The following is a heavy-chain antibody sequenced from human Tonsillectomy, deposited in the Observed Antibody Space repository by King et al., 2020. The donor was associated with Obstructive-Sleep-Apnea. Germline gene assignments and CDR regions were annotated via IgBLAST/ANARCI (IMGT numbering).Heavy chain of an antibody. D-gene: IGHD3/OR15-3a*01. Sequence: QLVQSGAEAKKPGESLKISCTGSGFSFSRHWIAWVRQVTGQGLEWMGIIYPGDSDTRYSPTFQGQVAFSVDRSTNTAFLPWNNMRLWDTAIFYCARXXXXXAGTXYXXAGLXXXGQXXMVTV. CDR2: IYPGDSDT. V-gene: IGHV5-51*01. CDR3: ARXXXXXAGTXYXXAGLXX. CDR1: GFSFSRHW. J-gene: IGHJ3*01.